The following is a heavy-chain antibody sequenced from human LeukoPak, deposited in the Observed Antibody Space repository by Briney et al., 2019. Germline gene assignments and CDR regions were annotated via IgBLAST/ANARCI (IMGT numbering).Heavy chain of an antibody. CDR2: IYHSGST. Sequence: SETLSLTCTVSGGSISNYFWSWIRQPPGKGLEYIGYIYHSGSTNYNPSLKSRVTISVDTSKNQFSLKLSSVTAADTAVYYCARLYYYDSSGYYYTFDYWGQGTLVTVSS. J-gene: IGHJ4*02. CDR1: GGSISNYF. CDR3: ARLYYYDSSGYYYTFDY. V-gene: IGHV4-59*08. D-gene: IGHD3-22*01.